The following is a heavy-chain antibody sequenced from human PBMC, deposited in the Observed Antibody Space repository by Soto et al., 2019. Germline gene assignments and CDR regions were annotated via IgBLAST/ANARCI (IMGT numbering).Heavy chain of an antibody. CDR2: IYYSGST. CDR1: GGSISSGGYY. CDR3: ARGRYYYDSSDFDS. Sequence: QVQLQESGPGLVKTSQTLSLTCTVSGGSISSGGYYWSWIRQHPGKGLEWIGYIYYSGSTYYNPSLKSRVIMAVDTSKNQSSLKLNSVTAADTAVYYCARGRYYYDSSDFDSWGQGTLVTVSS. J-gene: IGHJ4*02. V-gene: IGHV4-31*03. D-gene: IGHD3-22*01.